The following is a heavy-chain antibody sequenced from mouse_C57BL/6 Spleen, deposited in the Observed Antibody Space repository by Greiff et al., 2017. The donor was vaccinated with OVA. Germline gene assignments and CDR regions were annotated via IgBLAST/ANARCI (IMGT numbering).Heavy chain of an antibody. CDR1: GYAFTNYL. CDR3: AAYYSNYEDDY. Sequence: QVQLQQSGAELVRPGTSVKVSCKASGYAFTNYLIEWVKQRPGQGLEWIGVINPGSGGTNYNEKFKGKATLTADKSSSTAYMQLSSLTSEDSAVYFCAAYYSNYEDDYWGQGTTLTVSS. CDR2: INPGSGGT. J-gene: IGHJ2*01. D-gene: IGHD2-5*01. V-gene: IGHV1-54*01.